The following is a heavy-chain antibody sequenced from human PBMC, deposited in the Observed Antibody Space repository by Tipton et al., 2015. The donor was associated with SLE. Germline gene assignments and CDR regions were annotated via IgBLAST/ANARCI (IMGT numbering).Heavy chain of an antibody. CDR3: AREGRATRGNNWFDP. CDR2: IYYSGST. J-gene: IGHJ5*02. D-gene: IGHD1-26*01. V-gene: IGHV4-59*11. CDR1: GGSISSHY. Sequence: TLSLTCTVSGGSISSHYWSWIRQPPGKGLEWIGYIYYSGSTNYNPSLKSRVTISVDTSKNQFSLKLRSVTAADTAVYYCAREGRATRGNNWFDPWGQGTLVTVSS.